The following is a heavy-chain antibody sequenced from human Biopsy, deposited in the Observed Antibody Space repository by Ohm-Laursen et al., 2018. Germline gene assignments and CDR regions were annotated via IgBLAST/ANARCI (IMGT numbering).Heavy chain of an antibody. D-gene: IGHD2-15*01. Sequence: SDTLSLTCTVSGGSVTDSFHFWSWVRQPPGKGLEWIGNVYYSATTNYNPSLESRVTISLDTSKNHFSLRLSSVTAADTAVYFCSRNVQRYCSDFRCCTGCFGMNVWGPGATVTVSS. V-gene: IGHV4-61*03. J-gene: IGHJ6*02. CDR1: GGSVTDSFHF. CDR3: SRNVQRYCSDFRCCTGCFGMNV. CDR2: VYYSATT.